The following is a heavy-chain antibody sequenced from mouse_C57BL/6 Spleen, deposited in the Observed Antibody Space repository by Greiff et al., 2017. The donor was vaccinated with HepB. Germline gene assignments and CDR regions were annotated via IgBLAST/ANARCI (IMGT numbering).Heavy chain of an antibody. V-gene: IGHV1-82*01. D-gene: IGHD1-1*01. J-gene: IGHJ4*01. CDR2: IYPGDGDT. Sequence: QVQLQQSGPELVKPGASVKISCKASGYAFSSSWMNWVKQRPGKGLEWIGRIYPGDGDTNYNGKFKGKATLTAVKSSSTAYMQLSSLTSEDSAVYFCAREGQYYYGSSPYAMDYWGQGTSVTVSS. CDR1: GYAFSSSW. CDR3: AREGQYYYGSSPYAMDY.